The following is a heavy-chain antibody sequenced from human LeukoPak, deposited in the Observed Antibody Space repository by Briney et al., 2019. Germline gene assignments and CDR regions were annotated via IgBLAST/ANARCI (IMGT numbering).Heavy chain of an antibody. CDR3: ARHKATTIGWPSDY. CDR2: ISYTGST. CDR1: GGSVSSYY. D-gene: IGHD5-12*01. Sequence: PSETLSLTCTVSGGSVSSYYWSWIRQPPGKGLEWIGYISYTGSTNYNPSLKSRVTISVDTSKNQFSLKLSSVTAADTAVYYCARHKATTIGWPSDYWGQGILVTVSS. V-gene: IGHV4-59*08. J-gene: IGHJ4*02.